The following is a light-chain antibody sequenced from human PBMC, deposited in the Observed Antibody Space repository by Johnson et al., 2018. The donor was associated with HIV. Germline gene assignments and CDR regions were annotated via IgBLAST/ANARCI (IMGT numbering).Light chain of an antibody. V-gene: IGLV1-51*02. CDR1: SSNIGKNH. Sequence: QPVLTQPPSVSAAPGQKVTISCSGSSSNIGKNHVSWYQQFPGTAPKLLVYEADKRPSDIPDRFSGSKSDTSATLGITGLQTGDDADYYCGTWDNSLSVFVFGTGTKVTVL. CDR2: EAD. J-gene: IGLJ1*01. CDR3: GTWDNSLSVFV.